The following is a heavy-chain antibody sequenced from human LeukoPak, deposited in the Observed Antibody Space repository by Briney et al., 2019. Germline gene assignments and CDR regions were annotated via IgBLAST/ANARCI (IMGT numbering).Heavy chain of an antibody. D-gene: IGHD3-16*01. V-gene: IGHV3-74*01. CDR3: ARDWSPSSFYDYVWGSSYYFDY. Sequence: GGSLRLSCAASGFTFSSYWVHWVRQAPGKGLMWVSRIKSDGSETSYADSVKGRFTISRDNARNTLYLQMNSLRAEDTAVYYCARDWSPSSFYDYVWGSSYYFDYWGQGTLVTVSS. J-gene: IGHJ4*02. CDR1: GFTFSSYW. CDR2: IKSDGSET.